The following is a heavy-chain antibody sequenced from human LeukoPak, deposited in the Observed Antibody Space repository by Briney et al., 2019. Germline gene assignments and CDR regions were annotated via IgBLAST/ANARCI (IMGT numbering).Heavy chain of an antibody. V-gene: IGHV5-51*01. CDR2: VYPEDSDT. J-gene: IGHJ4*02. CDR3: ARAAYDSSWLTDN. CDR1: GYGFSSYW. Sequence: GESLKISCKGSGYGFSSYWIVWVRQTPEKRLDWMGIVYPEDSDTRYSPAFQGQVTISADKSISTAYLQWSSLKASDTAMYYCARAAYDSSWLTDNWGQGTLVTVSS. D-gene: IGHD6-13*01.